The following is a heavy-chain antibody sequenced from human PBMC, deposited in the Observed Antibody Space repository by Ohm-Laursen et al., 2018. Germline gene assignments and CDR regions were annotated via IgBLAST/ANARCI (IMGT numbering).Heavy chain of an antibody. V-gene: IGHV3-7*01. CDR2: IKQDGSEK. CDR3: AADSFEWFGELLLGGRFDP. Sequence: SLRLSCAAFGFSFSADWMYWVRQAPGKGLEWVANIKQDGSEKYYVDSVKGRFTISRDNAKNSLYLQMNSLRADDTAVYYCAADSFEWFGELLLGGRFDPWGQGTLVTVSS. J-gene: IGHJ5*02. CDR1: GFSFSADW. D-gene: IGHD3-10*01.